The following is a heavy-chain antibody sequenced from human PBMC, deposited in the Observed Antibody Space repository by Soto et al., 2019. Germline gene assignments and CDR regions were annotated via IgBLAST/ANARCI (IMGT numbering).Heavy chain of an antibody. D-gene: IGHD5-18*01. CDR3: AKSTVSVHTTIYFVD. Sequence: QVQLVESGGGVVQPGRSLRLSCAASGFTFSSYGMHWVRQAPGKGLEWVAVISYDGNNKYYADSVKGRFTISRDNSKNTLYLQMNSLRAEDTIVYDCAKSTVSVHTTIYFVD. V-gene: IGHV3-30*18. J-gene: IGHJ4*01. CDR1: GFTFSSYG. CDR2: ISYDGNNK.